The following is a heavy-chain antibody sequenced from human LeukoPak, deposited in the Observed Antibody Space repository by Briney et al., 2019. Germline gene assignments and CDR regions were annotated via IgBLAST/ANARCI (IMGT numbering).Heavy chain of an antibody. D-gene: IGHD6-13*01. Sequence: SETLSLTCTVSGGSISSGGYYWSWIRQHPGKGLEWIGYIYYSGSTYYNPSLKSRVTISVDTSKNQFSLKLSSVTAADTAVYYCARSRIAAAGGFDYWGQGTLVTVSS. J-gene: IGHJ4*02. V-gene: IGHV4-31*03. CDR3: ARSRIAAAGGFDY. CDR1: GGSISSGGYY. CDR2: IYYSGST.